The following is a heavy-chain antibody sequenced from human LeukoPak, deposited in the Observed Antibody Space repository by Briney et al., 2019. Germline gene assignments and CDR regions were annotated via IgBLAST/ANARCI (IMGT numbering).Heavy chain of an antibody. D-gene: IGHD7-27*01. V-gene: IGHV1-2*02. Sequence: ASVKVSCKASGYNFTGYCMHWVRQATGQGLEWMGWINPNSGGTNYAQKFQGRVTMTRDTSISTAYMELSRLRSDDTAVYYCARNWAPRRIKAMDVWGQGTTVTVSS. CDR2: INPNSGGT. CDR3: ARNWAPRRIKAMDV. J-gene: IGHJ6*02. CDR1: GYNFTGYC.